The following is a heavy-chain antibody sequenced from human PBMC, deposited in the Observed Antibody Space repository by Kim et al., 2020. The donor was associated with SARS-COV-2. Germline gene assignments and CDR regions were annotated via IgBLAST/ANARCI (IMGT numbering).Heavy chain of an antibody. J-gene: IGHJ5*02. V-gene: IGHV4-59*08. D-gene: IGHD2-8*01. CDR3: ARQGAYDAKWFDP. Sequence: NYNPSLKGRVTISLDTSKNQFALKRSSVTAADAAVYYCARQGAYDAKWFDPWGQGTLVTVSS.